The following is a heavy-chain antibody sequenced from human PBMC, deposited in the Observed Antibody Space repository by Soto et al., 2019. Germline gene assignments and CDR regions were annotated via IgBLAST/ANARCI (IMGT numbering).Heavy chain of an antibody. J-gene: IGHJ4*02. Sequence: GGSLRLSCVASGFSIRSYSMNWVRQAPGKGLEWISYISSSSGTINYADSVKGRFTISRDTAKNSLSLQMNSLRAEDTAVYYCARLVEVVTGNSRIDYWGLGTLVTVSS. CDR1: GFSIRSYS. CDR3: ARLVEVVTGNSRIDY. CDR2: ISSSSGTI. D-gene: IGHD2-21*02. V-gene: IGHV3-48*04.